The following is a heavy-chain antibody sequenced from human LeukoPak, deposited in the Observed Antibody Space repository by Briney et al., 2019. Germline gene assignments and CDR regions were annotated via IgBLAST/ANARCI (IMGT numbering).Heavy chain of an antibody. V-gene: IGHV4-59*01. CDR2: IYYSGST. CDR1: GGSISRYY. Sequence: PSETLSLTCTVSGGSISRYYWSWIRQPPAKGLEWIGYIYYSGSTKYNPSLKGRVTISVDTSKNQFSLKLSSVTAADPAVYDCARSDGSVNYFDYWGRGTLVTVSS. CDR3: ARSDGSVNYFDY. D-gene: IGHD3-10*01. J-gene: IGHJ4*02.